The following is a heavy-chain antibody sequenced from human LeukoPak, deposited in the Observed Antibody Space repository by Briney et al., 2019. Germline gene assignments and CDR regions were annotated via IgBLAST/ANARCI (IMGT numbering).Heavy chain of an antibody. D-gene: IGHD3-10*01. CDR3: TTDQVVRGVTNDY. Sequence: GGSLRLSCVASGFTFRSAWMNWVRQAPGRGLEWVGRIKSKTDGGTTDYAAPVKGRFTISRDDSKTTLYLQMNSLRTEDTAVYYCTTDQVVRGVTNDYWGQGTLVTVSS. J-gene: IGHJ4*02. CDR1: GFTFRSAW. V-gene: IGHV3-15*01. CDR2: IKSKTDGGTT.